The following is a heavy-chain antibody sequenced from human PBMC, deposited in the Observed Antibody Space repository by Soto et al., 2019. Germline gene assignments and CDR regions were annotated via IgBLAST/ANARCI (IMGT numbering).Heavy chain of an antibody. D-gene: IGHD3-22*01. CDR3: STRAYDTNGYYRFDP. V-gene: IGHV4-34*01. J-gene: IGHJ5*01. CDR2: INHSGRV. CDR1: GGSFSGHS. Sequence: LSLTCAVYGGSFSGHSWTWIRQSPGKGLEWIGDINHSGRVNYSPSLKSRVTISLDTSKNQFSLTLSAVTAADTAMYYCSTRAYDTNGYYRFDPWGQGTLVTVS.